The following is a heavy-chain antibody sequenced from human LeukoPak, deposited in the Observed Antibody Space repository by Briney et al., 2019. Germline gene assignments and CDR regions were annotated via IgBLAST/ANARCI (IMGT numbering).Heavy chain of an antibody. V-gene: IGHV3-30*02. CDR1: GFTFSSYG. CDR2: IRYDGSNK. CDR3: AKDLPPAAIPPRPAFDI. D-gene: IGHD2-2*01. J-gene: IGHJ3*02. Sequence: QPGGSLRLSCAASGFTFSSYGMHWVRQAPGKGLEWVAFIRYDGSNKYYADSVKGRFTISRDNSKNTLYLQMNSLRAEDTAVYYCAKDLPPAAIPPRPAFDIWGQGTMDTVSS.